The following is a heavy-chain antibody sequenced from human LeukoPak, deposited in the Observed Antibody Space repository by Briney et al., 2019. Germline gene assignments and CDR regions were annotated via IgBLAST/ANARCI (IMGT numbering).Heavy chain of an antibody. D-gene: IGHD1-26*01. CDR3: ARASSGSPTAFDY. CDR1: GFTFSSYA. V-gene: IGHV3-30-3*01. J-gene: IGHJ4*02. Sequence: GGSLRLSCAASGFTFSSYAMHWVRQAPGKGLEWVAVISYDGSNKYYADSVKGRFTISRDNSKNTLYLQMNSLRAEDTAVYYCARASSGSPTAFDYWGQGTLVTVSS. CDR2: ISYDGSNK.